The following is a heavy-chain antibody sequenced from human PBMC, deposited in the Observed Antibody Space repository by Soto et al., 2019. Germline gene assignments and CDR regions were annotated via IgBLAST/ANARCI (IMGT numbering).Heavy chain of an antibody. V-gene: IGHV3-9*01. CDR1: GFTFDDYG. CDR2: ISWNSGNI. Sequence: EVQLVASGGGLVQPGRSLRLSCAASGFTFDDYGMHWVRQAPGKGLEWVSGISWNSGNIGYADSVKGRFTISRDNANNSLYLQMNSLRGEYTALYYCAKDPSPDLAHGMDVWGQGTTVTVSS. CDR3: AKDPSPDLAHGMDV. J-gene: IGHJ6*02.